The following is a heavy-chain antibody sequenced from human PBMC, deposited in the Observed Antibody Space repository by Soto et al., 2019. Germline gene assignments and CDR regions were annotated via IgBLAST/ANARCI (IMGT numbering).Heavy chain of an antibody. CDR2: IYYSGST. Sequence: PSETLSLTCTVSGGSISSGDYYWSWIRQPPGKGLEWIGYIYYSGSTYYNPSLKSRVTISVDTSKNQFSLKLSSVTAADTAVYYCATGPRGETGYYIGWFEPWRQGTLVTSPQ. J-gene: IGHJ5*02. CDR3: ATGPRGETGYYIGWFEP. V-gene: IGHV4-30-4*01. D-gene: IGHD3-9*01. CDR1: GGSISSGDYY.